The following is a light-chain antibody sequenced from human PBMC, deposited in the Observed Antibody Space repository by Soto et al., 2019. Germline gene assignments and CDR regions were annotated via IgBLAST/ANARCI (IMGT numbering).Light chain of an antibody. Sequence: EIVLTQSPGTLSLSPGERATLSCRTSQSISNNYLAWYQQKPGQAPRLLIYGASRRAIGIPDRFSGSGSGTDFILTISRLEPEDFAVYYCQQYDVSPRTFGQGTKV. J-gene: IGKJ1*01. CDR3: QQYDVSPRT. CDR1: QSISNNY. CDR2: GAS. V-gene: IGKV3-20*01.